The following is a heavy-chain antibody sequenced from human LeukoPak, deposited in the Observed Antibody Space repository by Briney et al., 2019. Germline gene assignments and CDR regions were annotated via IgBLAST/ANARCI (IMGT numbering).Heavy chain of an antibody. CDR3: VRGNPFGEY. D-gene: IGHD3-16*01. CDR1: GFTFSAYW. Sequence: GGSLRLSCTASGFTFSAYWMFWVRQAPGKGLEWVANIKEDGSEKYYVDPVKGRFTISRDNAKNSLYLQMNSLRVEDTAVYYCVRGNPFGEYWGQGTLVTVSS. J-gene: IGHJ4*02. V-gene: IGHV3-7*03. CDR2: IKEDGSEK.